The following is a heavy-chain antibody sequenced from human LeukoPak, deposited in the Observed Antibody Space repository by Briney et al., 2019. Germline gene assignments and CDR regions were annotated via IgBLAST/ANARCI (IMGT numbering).Heavy chain of an antibody. V-gene: IGHV3-30*02. CDR2: IRYDGSKK. D-gene: IGHD3-10*01. CDR1: GFTFSSYG. CDR3: AKDYNRAYYYGSGFDY. Sequence: GGSLRLSCAASGFTFSSYGMNWVRQAPGKGLEWVAFIRYDGSKKYSADSVKGRFTISRDNSKNTLYLQMNSLRAEDTAVYYCAKDYNRAYYYGSGFDYWGQGTLVTVSS. J-gene: IGHJ4*02.